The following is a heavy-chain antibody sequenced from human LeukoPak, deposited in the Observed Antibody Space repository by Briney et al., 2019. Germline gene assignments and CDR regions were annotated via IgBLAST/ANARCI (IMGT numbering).Heavy chain of an antibody. CDR1: GFTFSSYA. CDR2: ISGSGGST. J-gene: IGHJ4*02. V-gene: IGHV3-23*01. CDR3: AADFFGARLGELSP. Sequence: HPGGSLRLSCAASGFTFSSYAMSWVRQAPGKGLEWVSGISGSGGSTYYADSVKGRFTISRDNSKNRLYLQMNSLRAEDTAVYYCAADFFGARLGELSPWGQGTLVTVSS. D-gene: IGHD3-16*02.